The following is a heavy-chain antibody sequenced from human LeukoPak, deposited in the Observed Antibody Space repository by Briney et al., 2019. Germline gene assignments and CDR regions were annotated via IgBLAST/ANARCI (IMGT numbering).Heavy chain of an antibody. V-gene: IGHV1-18*01. CDR2: ISAYNGNT. J-gene: IGHJ4*02. D-gene: IGHD2-2*01. CDR3: ARDPDCSSTRCSESPFDY. CDR1: GYRFTSYG. Sequence: GASVKVSCKASGYRFTSYGISWVRQAPGQGLEWIAWISAYNGNTNYAQKFQGRGIMTTDTSTSTAYMELRSLRYDDTAVYYCARDPDCSSTRCSESPFDYWGQGTLVTVSS.